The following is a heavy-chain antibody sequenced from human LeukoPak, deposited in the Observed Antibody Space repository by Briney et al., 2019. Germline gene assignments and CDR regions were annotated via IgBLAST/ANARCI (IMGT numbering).Heavy chain of an antibody. J-gene: IGHJ3*01. Sequence: GGSLRLCCAASGFTFSSFEMNWVRLAPGKGLEWVSFISSSAGIIYYADSVKGRFTISRDNAKNSLNLQMNSLRAEDTAVYYCARGGNTGYNYNAFDLWGQGTMVIVSA. CDR1: GFTFSSFE. CDR3: ARGGNTGYNYNAFDL. V-gene: IGHV3-48*03. CDR2: ISSSAGII. D-gene: IGHD3-22*01.